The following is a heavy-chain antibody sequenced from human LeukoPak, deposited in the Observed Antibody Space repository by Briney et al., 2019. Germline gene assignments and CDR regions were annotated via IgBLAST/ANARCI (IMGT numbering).Heavy chain of an antibody. V-gene: IGHV5-10-1*01. CDR3: ARRSKYSSSWYIDC. D-gene: IGHD6-13*01. CDR2: IDPSDSYT. Sequence: RGESLRISCKGSGYRFTSYGISWVRQMLGKVLEWMGRIDPSDSYTNYSPSFQGHFTISADKSISTAYLQWSSLKASDTAMYYCARRSKYSSSWYIDCWGREPWSPSPQ. J-gene: IGHJ4*02. CDR1: GYRFTSYG.